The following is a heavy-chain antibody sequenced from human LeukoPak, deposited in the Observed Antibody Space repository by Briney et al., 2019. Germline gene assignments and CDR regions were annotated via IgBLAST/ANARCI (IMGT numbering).Heavy chain of an antibody. D-gene: IGHD2-15*01. Sequence: ASVKVSCKVSGYTLTELSMHWVRQAPGKGLEWMVGFDPEDGDTIYAQKFQGRVTMTEDTSTDTAHMELSSLRSEDTAVYYCATGGEYCSGGSCYNNPDYWGQGTLVTVSS. CDR2: FDPEDGDT. CDR1: GYTLTELS. CDR3: ATGGEYCSGGSCYNNPDY. J-gene: IGHJ4*02. V-gene: IGHV1-24*01.